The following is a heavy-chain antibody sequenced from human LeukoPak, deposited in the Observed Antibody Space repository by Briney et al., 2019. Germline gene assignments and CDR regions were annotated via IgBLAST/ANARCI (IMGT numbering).Heavy chain of an antibody. CDR3: ASCSYYSFFGYYYYMDV. CDR2: IYSGGST. Sequence: GGSLRLSCAASGFTFSSYAMSWVRQAPGKGLEWVSVIYSGGSTYYADSVKGRFTISRDNSKNTLYLQMNSLRAEDTAVYYCASCSYYSFFGYYYYMDVWGKGTTVTISS. J-gene: IGHJ6*03. D-gene: IGHD2-15*01. V-gene: IGHV3-66*01. CDR1: GFTFSSYA.